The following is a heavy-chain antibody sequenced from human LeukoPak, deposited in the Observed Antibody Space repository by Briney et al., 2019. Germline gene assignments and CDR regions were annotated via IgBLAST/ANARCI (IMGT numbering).Heavy chain of an antibody. CDR1: GDSISNPYY. V-gene: IGHV4-38-2*02. Sequence: PSETLSLTCTVSGDSISNPYYWGWIRQPPGKGLEWIGSISHSGSTFYAPSLRSRVTISLDTSKNQFPLKLNSVTAADTAVYYCARDTWKDYYYYFMDVWGKGTTVTVSS. CDR2: ISHSGST. J-gene: IGHJ6*03. D-gene: IGHD1-1*01. CDR3: ARDTWKDYYYYFMDV.